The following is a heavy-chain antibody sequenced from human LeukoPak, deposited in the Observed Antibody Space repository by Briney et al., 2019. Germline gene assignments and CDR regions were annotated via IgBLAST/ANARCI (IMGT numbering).Heavy chain of an antibody. Sequence: GGSLRLSCAASGFTVSSNYMSWVRQAPGKGLEWVSVIYSGGSTYYADSVKGRFTISRDNSKNTLYLQMNSLRAEDTAVYYCARNENDFWSGYSDAFDIWGQGTMVTASS. CDR1: GFTVSSNY. CDR2: IYSGGST. V-gene: IGHV3-66*02. J-gene: IGHJ3*02. CDR3: ARNENDFWSGYSDAFDI. D-gene: IGHD3-3*01.